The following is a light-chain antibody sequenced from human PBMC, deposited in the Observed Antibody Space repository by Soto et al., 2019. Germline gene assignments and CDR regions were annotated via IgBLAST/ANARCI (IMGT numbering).Light chain of an antibody. V-gene: IGKV3-15*01. CDR3: QQYNNWPPVT. J-gene: IGKJ1*01. Sequence: EIVMTQSPATLSVSPGERATLSCRASQSISSDVAWYQQKPGQAPRLLIYGASTTATGIPARFSGSGSATEFTLTISSLQSEDFAVYYCQQYNNWPPVTFGQGTKVDIK. CDR2: GAS. CDR1: QSISSD.